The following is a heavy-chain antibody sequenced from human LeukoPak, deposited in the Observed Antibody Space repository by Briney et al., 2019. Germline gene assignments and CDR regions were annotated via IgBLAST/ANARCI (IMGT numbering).Heavy chain of an antibody. CDR1: GFTFSSYG. D-gene: IGHD5-12*01. V-gene: IGHV3-33*01. CDR2: IWYDGSNK. CDR3: ARDLGYGRCDP. J-gene: IGHJ5*02. Sequence: GGSLRLSCAASGFTFSSYGMHWVRQAPGKGLEWVAVIWYDGSNKYYADSVKGRFTISRDNSKNPLYLQMNSLRAEDTAVYYCARDLGYGRCDPWGQGTLVTASS.